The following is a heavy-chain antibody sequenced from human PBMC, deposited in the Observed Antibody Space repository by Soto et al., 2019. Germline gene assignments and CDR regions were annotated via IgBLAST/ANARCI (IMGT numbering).Heavy chain of an antibody. CDR3: ARDPSDLWEPDQYFPH. CDR2: IRSSSRHI. Sequence: EVQLVESGGGLVKPGGSLTLSCAASGFTFSSYSMNWVRQAPGKGLEWVSSIRSSSRHIYYADSVKGRVTISRDNAKNSLYLQMNSLRAEDTAMYFCARDPSDLWEPDQYFPHWGQGTLVAVSS. CDR1: GFTFSSYS. V-gene: IGHV3-21*01. D-gene: IGHD1-26*01. J-gene: IGHJ1*01.